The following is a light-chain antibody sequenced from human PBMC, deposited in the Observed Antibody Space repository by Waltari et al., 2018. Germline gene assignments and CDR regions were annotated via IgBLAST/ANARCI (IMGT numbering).Light chain of an antibody. CDR1: QSVSRY. J-gene: IGKJ1*01. CDR2: DAS. V-gene: IGKV3-20*01. Sequence: EIVLTQSPDTLSLSPGETATLSCRASQSVSRYLAWYQQKPGQAPRLLIYDASSRATGIPDRFSGSGSGTYFSLTISRLEPDDFAVYYCQKYVSLPATFGQGTKVEIK. CDR3: QKYVSLPAT.